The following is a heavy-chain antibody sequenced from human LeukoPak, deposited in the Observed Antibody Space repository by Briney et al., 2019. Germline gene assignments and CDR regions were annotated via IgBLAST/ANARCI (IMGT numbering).Heavy chain of an antibody. CDR1: GFTFSSYS. CDR3: ARGRSYYDILTGYYSSAFDY. J-gene: IGHJ4*02. Sequence: SGGSLRLSCAASGFTFSSYSMNWVRQAPGKGLEWVSSISSSSSYIYYADSVKGRFTISRDNAKNSLYLQMNSLRAEDTAVYYCARGRSYYDILTGYYSSAFDYWGQGTLVTVSS. CDR2: ISSSSSYI. V-gene: IGHV3-21*01. D-gene: IGHD3-9*01.